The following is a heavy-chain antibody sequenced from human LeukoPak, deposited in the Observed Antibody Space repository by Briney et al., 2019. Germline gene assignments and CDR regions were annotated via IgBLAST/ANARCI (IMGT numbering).Heavy chain of an antibody. CDR2: IRYDGSNK. J-gene: IGHJ4*02. CDR3: ARVGGDTAMAIDY. Sequence: PGGSLRLSSAASTFTFSSYGMHWVRQAPGKGLEWVAFIRYDGSNKYYADSVKGRFTISRDNSKNTLYLQMNSLRAEDTAVYYCARVGGDTAMAIDYWGQGTLVTVSS. V-gene: IGHV3-30*02. CDR1: TFTFSSYG. D-gene: IGHD5-18*01.